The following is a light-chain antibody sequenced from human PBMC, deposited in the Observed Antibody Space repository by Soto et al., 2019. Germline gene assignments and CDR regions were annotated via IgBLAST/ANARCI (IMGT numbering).Light chain of an antibody. V-gene: IGKV3-15*01. CDR2: GTS. Sequence: EIVMTQSPATLSVSPGKIAKLSCSSSQSVSSNLAWYQQKPGQAPRLLIYGTSTRATGIPARFSGSGSGTEFTLTIRSLQSEDFAVYYCQQYNNWPPINCGQGKRREI. CDR3: QQYNNWPPIN. CDR1: QSVSSN. J-gene: IGKJ5*01.